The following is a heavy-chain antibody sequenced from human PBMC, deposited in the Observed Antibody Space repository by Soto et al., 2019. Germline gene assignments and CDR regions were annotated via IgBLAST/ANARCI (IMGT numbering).Heavy chain of an antibody. J-gene: IGHJ4*02. CDR2: ISSSGSTI. V-gene: IGHV3-48*03. CDR1: GFTFSSYE. D-gene: IGHD6-19*01. Sequence: EVQLVESGGGLVQPGGSLRLSCAASGFTFSSYEMNWVRQAPGKGLEWVSYISSSGSTIYYADSVKGRFTISRDNAKNSLYLQMNSLRAEDTAVYYCARDRYRSGWYGGGLIDYWGQGTLVTVSS. CDR3: ARDRYRSGWYGGGLIDY.